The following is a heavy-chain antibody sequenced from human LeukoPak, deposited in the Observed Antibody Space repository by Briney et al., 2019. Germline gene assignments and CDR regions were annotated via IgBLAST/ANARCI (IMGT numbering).Heavy chain of an antibody. D-gene: IGHD3-10*01. J-gene: IGHJ3*02. CDR2: INPNSGGT. CDR1: GYTFTGYY. CDR3: ARPKGFGETHDAFDI. V-gene: IGHV1-2*02. Sequence: ASVKVSCKASGYTFTGYYMHWVRQAPGQGLEWMGWINPNSGGTNYAQKFQGRVTMTRDASISIAYMELGRLRSDDTAVYYCARPKGFGETHDAFDIWGQGTMVTVSS.